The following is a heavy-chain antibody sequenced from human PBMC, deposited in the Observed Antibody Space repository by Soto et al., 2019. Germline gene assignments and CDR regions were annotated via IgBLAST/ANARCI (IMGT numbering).Heavy chain of an antibody. Sequence: EVQLVESGGGLVKPGGSLRLSCVVSGFTFSSSSMNWVRQAPGKGLEWVSSISSSSHYIYYADSVKGRFTISRDNAKNSLYLQMNSLTPDDTPLYYCARPPSSGNYYPWYFHLWGRGTLVTVCS. V-gene: IGHV3-21*01. D-gene: IGHD3-10*01. CDR2: ISSSSHYI. J-gene: IGHJ2*01. CDR1: GFTFSSSS. CDR3: ARPPSSGNYYPWYFHL.